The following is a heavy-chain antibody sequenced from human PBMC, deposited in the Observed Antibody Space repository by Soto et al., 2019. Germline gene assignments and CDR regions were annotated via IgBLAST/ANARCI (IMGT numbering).Heavy chain of an antibody. J-gene: IGHJ5*02. Sequence: ASVKVSCKASGYTFTSYGVSWVRQATGQGLEWMGWMNPNSGNTGYAQKFQGRVTMTRNTSISTAYMELSSLRSEDTAVYYCARGGKTYYDFWSGHANGVDPWGQGTLVTVSS. CDR2: MNPNSGNT. V-gene: IGHV1-8*02. CDR1: GYTFTSYG. D-gene: IGHD3-3*01. CDR3: ARGGKTYYDFWSGHANGVDP.